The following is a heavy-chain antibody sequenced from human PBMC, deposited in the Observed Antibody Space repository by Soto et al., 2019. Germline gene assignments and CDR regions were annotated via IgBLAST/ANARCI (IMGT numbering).Heavy chain of an antibody. CDR3: ATDSSGSARRTYYYYYGMDV. V-gene: IGHV3-23*01. D-gene: IGHD6-19*01. CDR1: GFTFSSYA. J-gene: IGHJ6*02. Sequence: XGSLRLSGAASGFTFSSYAMSWVRQAAGKGLEWVSAISGSGGSTYYADSVKGRFTISRDNSKNTLYLQMNSLRAEDTAVYYCATDSSGSARRTYYYYYGMDVWGQGTTVTVSS. CDR2: ISGSGGST.